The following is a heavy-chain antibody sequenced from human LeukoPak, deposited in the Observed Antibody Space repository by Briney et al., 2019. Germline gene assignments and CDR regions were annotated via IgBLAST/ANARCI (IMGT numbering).Heavy chain of an antibody. CDR2: IYYSGST. D-gene: IGHD3-9*01. V-gene: IGHV4-61*01. J-gene: IGHJ4*02. CDR3: SFFQAEDGIRDFDWLHQYYFDY. CDR1: DGSVSSGSYY. Sequence: SETLSLTCTVSDGSVSSGSYYWSWIRQPPGKGLQWIGYIYYSGSTNYNPSLKSRVTISVDTSKNQFSLKLSSVTAADTAVYYCSFFQAEDGIRDFDWLHQYYFDYWGQGTLVTVSS.